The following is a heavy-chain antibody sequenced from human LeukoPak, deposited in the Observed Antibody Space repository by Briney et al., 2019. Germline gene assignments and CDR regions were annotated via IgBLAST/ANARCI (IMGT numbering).Heavy chain of an antibody. J-gene: IGHJ5*02. CDR2: IFYSGST. Sequence: SETLSLTCTVSGDSISSSNYYWGWIRQPPGKDLEWIGSIFYSGSTYYTPSLKGRLTISVDTSKNQFSLKLSSVTAADTAVYYCVRGQLALFGWFDPWGQGTLVTVSS. CDR1: GDSISSSNYY. D-gene: IGHD6-13*01. CDR3: VRGQLALFGWFDP. V-gene: IGHV4-39*01.